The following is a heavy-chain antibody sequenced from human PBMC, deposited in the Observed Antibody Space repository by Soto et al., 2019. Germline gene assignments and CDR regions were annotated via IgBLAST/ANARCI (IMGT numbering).Heavy chain of an antibody. Sequence: PSETLSLTCAVYGGPFSGYYWSWIRQPPGKGLEWIGEINDSGNTNYNPSLKSRVTISVDRSKNQFSLRVSSVTAADTAVYYCARGLGLSAATDPWGQGTLVTVSS. CDR2: INDSGNT. CDR3: ARGLGLSAATDP. CDR1: GGPFSGYY. D-gene: IGHD2-2*01. V-gene: IGHV4-34*01. J-gene: IGHJ5*02.